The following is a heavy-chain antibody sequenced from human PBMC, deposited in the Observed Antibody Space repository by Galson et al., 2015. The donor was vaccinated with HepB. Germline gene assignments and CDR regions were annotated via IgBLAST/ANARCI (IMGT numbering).Heavy chain of an antibody. CDR2: ISAYNGNT. J-gene: IGHJ6*02. CDR3: ARGYGSDYYYYYGMDV. V-gene: IGHV1-18*04. D-gene: IGHD5-18*01. Sequence: SVKVSCKASGYTFTSYGISWVRQAPGQGLEWMGWISAYNGNTNYAQKLQGRVTMTTDTSTSTAYMELRSLRSDDTAVYYCARGYGSDYYYYYGMDVWGQGTTVTVSS. CDR1: GYTFTSYG.